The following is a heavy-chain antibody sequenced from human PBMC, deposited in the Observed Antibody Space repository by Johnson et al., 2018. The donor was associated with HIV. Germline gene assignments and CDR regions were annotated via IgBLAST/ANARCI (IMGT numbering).Heavy chain of an antibody. CDR1: GFTFSSYW. J-gene: IGHJ3*02. Sequence: QVLLVESGGGLVKPGGSLRLSCAASGFTFSSYWMSWVRQAPGKGLEWVAVISYDGKSTYYADSVKGRFTISRDNSKNTLNLQMNSLRAEDTAVYYCAKARHDYGGTDDAFDIWGQGTMVTVSS. CDR2: ISYDGKST. V-gene: IGHV3-30*18. D-gene: IGHD4-23*01. CDR3: AKARHDYGGTDDAFDI.